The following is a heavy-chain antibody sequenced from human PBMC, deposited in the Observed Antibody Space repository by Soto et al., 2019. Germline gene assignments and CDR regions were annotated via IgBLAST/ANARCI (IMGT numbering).Heavy chain of an antibody. V-gene: IGHV2-5*02. CDR1: GFSLSTYGVG. D-gene: IGHD3-10*01. Sequence: QITLKESGPTLMKPTQTLTLTCTFSGFSLSTYGVGLGWIRQPPGKALEWLGFIYWDDDKRYRPSLKNRLTIAQGTAKSQVVLTMTNMDPVDTATYYCAHRPPDPGSGSYPLFDSWGQGIMVTVSS. CDR2: IYWDDDK. CDR3: AHRPPDPGSGSYPLFDS. J-gene: IGHJ4*02.